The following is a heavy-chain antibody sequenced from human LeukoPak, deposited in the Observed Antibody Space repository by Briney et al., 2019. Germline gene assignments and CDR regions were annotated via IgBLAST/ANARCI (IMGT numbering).Heavy chain of an antibody. CDR2: ISPNSGDT. J-gene: IGHJ3*02. CDR1: GYTFTGHY. V-gene: IGHV1-2*02. D-gene: IGHD6-13*01. Sequence: ASVKVSCKASGYTFTGHYMQWVRQAPGQGLEWMGWISPNSGDTLHAQKFQGRVTMARDASIDTAYMELSNLRSDDTAVYYCARARQGAGTYAFDIWGQGTKVTVSS. CDR3: ARARQGAGTYAFDI.